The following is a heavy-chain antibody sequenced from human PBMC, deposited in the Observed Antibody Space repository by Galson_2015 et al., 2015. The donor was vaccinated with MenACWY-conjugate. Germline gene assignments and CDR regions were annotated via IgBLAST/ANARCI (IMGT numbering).Heavy chain of an antibody. CDR3: AKGGYCSGGSCYGGFDD. D-gene: IGHD2-15*01. J-gene: IGHJ4*02. V-gene: IGHV3-23*01. CDR2: FSGSGDST. Sequence: SLRLSCAASGFTFSSYAMSWVRQAPGKGLEWVSSFSGSGDSTYYADSVKGRFTISRDNSKNTLYLQMNSLRAEDTAVYICAKGGYCSGGSCYGGFDDWGQGTLVTVSS. CDR1: GFTFSSYA.